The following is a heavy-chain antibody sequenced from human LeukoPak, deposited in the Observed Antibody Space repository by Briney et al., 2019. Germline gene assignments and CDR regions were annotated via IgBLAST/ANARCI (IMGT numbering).Heavy chain of an antibody. CDR3: AKDRSSSWYGSFDY. Sequence: GGSLRLSCAASGFTFNSYGMHGVRQAPGRGLEWVAVIPDDGSNTYYADSVKGRITISRDNSKNTVYLQMNSLRPEDTAVYYCAKDRSSSWYGSFDYWGQGTLVTVSS. CDR1: GFTFNSYG. J-gene: IGHJ4*02. CDR2: IPDDGSNT. D-gene: IGHD6-13*01. V-gene: IGHV3-30*18.